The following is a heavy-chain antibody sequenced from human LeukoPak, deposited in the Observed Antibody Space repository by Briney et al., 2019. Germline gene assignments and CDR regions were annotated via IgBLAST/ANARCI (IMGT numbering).Heavy chain of an antibody. D-gene: IGHD3-3*01. Sequence: GGSLRLSCAASGFTFSSYGMSWVRQAPGKGLEWVSAISGGGVSTYYADSVKGRFTISRDNSKNTLYLQMNSLRAEDTAVYYCARHDWFDPWGQGTLVTVSS. CDR1: GFTFSSYG. CDR2: ISGGGVST. CDR3: ARHDWFDP. V-gene: IGHV3-23*01. J-gene: IGHJ5*02.